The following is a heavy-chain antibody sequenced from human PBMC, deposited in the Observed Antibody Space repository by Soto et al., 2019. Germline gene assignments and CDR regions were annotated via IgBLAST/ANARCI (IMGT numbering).Heavy chain of an antibody. CDR3: GGGGHNGGGGYFEF. Sequence: GASLKISSSTSGYNFRTFWIGWLRQMPAKGLEWMGLIYPDASETKYNPSFEGQATMTSDSSISATYLEWSSLQASDTPIYYWGGGGHNGGGGYFEFWGQGSRGRVSS. D-gene: IGHD2-8*01. V-gene: IGHV5-51*01. CDR1: GYNFRTFW. J-gene: IGHJ4*02. CDR2: IYPDASET.